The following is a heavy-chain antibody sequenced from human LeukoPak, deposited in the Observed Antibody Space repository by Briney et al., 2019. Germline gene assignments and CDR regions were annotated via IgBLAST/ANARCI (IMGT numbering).Heavy chain of an antibody. CDR2: INPSGGST. CDR1: GYTFTSYY. J-gene: IGHJ3*02. D-gene: IGHD6-19*01. CDR3: ARADSSGSINRVAFDI. V-gene: IGHV1-46*01. Sequence: ASVKVSCKASGYTFTSYYMHWVRQAPGQGLEWMGIINPSGGSTSYAQKFQGRVTMTRDMSTSTVYMELSSLGSEDTAVYYCARADSSGSINRVAFDIWGQGTMVTVSS.